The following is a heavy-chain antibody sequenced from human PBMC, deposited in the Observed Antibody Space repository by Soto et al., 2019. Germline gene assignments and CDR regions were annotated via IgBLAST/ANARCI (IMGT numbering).Heavy chain of an antibody. V-gene: IGHV3-30-3*01. CDR2: ISYDGSNK. Sequence: GGSLRLSCAASGFTFSSYAMHWVRQAPGKGLEWVAVISYDGSNKYYADSVKGRFTISRDNSKNTLYLQMNSLRAEDTAVYYCARAFEYSSSSAQYWGQGTLVTVSS. CDR3: ARAFEYSSSSAQY. D-gene: IGHD6-6*01. J-gene: IGHJ4*02. CDR1: GFTFSSYA.